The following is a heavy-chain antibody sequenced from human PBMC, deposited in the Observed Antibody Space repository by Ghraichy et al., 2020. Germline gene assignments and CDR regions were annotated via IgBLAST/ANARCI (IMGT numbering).Heavy chain of an antibody. CDR3: ARDLSGNIQLWLRAYFDY. D-gene: IGHD5-18*01. J-gene: IGHJ4*02. Sequence: GSLRLSCAASGFTFSSYSMNWVRQAPGKGLEWVSYISSSSSTIYYADSVKGRFTISRDNAKNSLYLQMNSLRDEDTAVYYCARDLSGNIQLWLRAYFDYWGQGTLVTVSS. V-gene: IGHV3-48*02. CDR1: GFTFSSYS. CDR2: ISSSSSTI.